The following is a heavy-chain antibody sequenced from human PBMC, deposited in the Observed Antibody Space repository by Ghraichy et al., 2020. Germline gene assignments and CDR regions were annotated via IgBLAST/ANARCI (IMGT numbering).Heavy chain of an antibody. J-gene: IGHJ4*02. CDR1: GFTFSSYW. CDR3: ARSLRGYHFDY. CDR2: IKQDGSEK. V-gene: IGHV3-7*03. D-gene: IGHD5-18*01. Sequence: GASLRLSCAASGFTFSSYWMSWVRQAPGKGLEWVANIKQDGSEKYYVDSVKGRFTISRDNAKNSLYLQMNSLRAEDTAVYYCARSLRGYHFDYWGQGTLVTVSS.